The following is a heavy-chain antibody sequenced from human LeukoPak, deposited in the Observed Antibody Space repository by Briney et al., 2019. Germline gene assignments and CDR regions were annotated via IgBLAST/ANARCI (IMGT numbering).Heavy chain of an antibody. D-gene: IGHD6-19*01. CDR2: IRYDGSNK. Sequence: GGSLRLSCAASGFTFSSYGMHWVRQAPGKGLEWVALIRYDGSNKYYADSVKGRFTISRDNSKNTLYLQMNSLRAEDTAVYYCAKDPHSSGWYVDYMDVWGKGTTVTISS. CDR1: GFTFSSYG. J-gene: IGHJ6*03. V-gene: IGHV3-30*02. CDR3: AKDPHSSGWYVDYMDV.